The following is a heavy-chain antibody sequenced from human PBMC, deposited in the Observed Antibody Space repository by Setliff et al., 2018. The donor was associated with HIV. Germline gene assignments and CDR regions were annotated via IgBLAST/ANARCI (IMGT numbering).Heavy chain of an antibody. CDR2: ISYTGNT. D-gene: IGHD3-16*01. CDR1: GVSISYYH. Sequence: PSETLSLTCTVSGVSISYYHWSWIRQPPGKGLEWIGYISYTGNTNYDPSLASRVTMSIDTSNMQFSLKLTSVSAADTAVYYCANMGGRYVGYFESWGQGALVTVSS. CDR3: ANMGGRYVGYFES. J-gene: IGHJ4*02. V-gene: IGHV4-59*01.